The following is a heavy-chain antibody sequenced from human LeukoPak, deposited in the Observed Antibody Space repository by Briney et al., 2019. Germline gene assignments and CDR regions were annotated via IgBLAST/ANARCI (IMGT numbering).Heavy chain of an antibody. D-gene: IGHD3-10*01. V-gene: IGHV6-1*01. CDR2: TYYRSKCFN. CDR1: GDSVSSNSAA. Sequence: SQTLSLTCAISGDSVSSNSAAWDWIRQSPSRGLEWLGRTYYRSKCFNDYAVSVKSRITINPDTSKNPFSLLLNSVTPEDTAVYYCTRDSGLGNDAFDVWGQGTMVTVSS. CDR3: TRDSGLGNDAFDV. J-gene: IGHJ3*01.